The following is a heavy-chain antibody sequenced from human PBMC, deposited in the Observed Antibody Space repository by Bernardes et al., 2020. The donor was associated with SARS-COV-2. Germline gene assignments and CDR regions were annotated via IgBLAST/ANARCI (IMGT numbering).Heavy chain of an antibody. CDR3: ARDRDGYNTGTDAFDI. CDR1: GFTFSSYG. CDR2: IWYDGSNK. Sequence: GRSLRLSCAASGFTFSSYGMHWVRQAPGKGLEWVAVIWYDGSNKYYADSVKGRFTISRDNSKNTLYLQMNSLRAEDTAVYYCARDRDGYNTGTDAFDIWGQGTMVTVSS. J-gene: IGHJ3*02. V-gene: IGHV3-33*01. D-gene: IGHD5-12*01.